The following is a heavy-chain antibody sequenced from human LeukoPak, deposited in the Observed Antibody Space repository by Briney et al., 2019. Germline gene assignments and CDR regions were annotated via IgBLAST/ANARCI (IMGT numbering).Heavy chain of an antibody. CDR2: IVVGSGNT. CDR3: AADQAAYDSRPFDY. D-gene: IGHD3-22*01. J-gene: IGHJ4*02. V-gene: IGHV1-58*01. Sequence: SVKVSCKASGFTFTSSAVQWVRQARGQRLEWIGWIVVGSGNTNYAQKFQERVTITRDMSTSTAYMELSSLRSEDTAVYYCAADQAAYDSRPFDYWGQGTLVTVSP. CDR1: GFTFTSSA.